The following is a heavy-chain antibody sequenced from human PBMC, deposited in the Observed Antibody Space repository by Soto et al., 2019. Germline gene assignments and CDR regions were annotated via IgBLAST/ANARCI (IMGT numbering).Heavy chain of an antibody. Sequence: EVQLLESGGGLVQPGGSLRLSCAASGFTFSSYAMSWVRQAPGKGLEWVSAISGSGGSTYYADSVKGRFTISRDNSKNTLYLQMNSLRAEDTAVYYCAKVLTMVRGVIFDAFDIWGQGTMVTVSS. D-gene: IGHD3-10*01. CDR3: AKVLTMVRGVIFDAFDI. CDR2: ISGSGGST. CDR1: GFTFSSYA. J-gene: IGHJ3*02. V-gene: IGHV3-23*01.